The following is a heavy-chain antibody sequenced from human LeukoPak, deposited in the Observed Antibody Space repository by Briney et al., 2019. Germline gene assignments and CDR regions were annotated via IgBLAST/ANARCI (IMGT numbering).Heavy chain of an antibody. CDR1: GFTFSGYD. Sequence: GGSLRLSCAASGFTFSGYDRHWVRQAPGKGLEWVAVISYDGSNKYYADSVKGRFTISRYNSKNTLYLQMNSLRAEDTAVYYCARGWYWTVPELFYICGQGTLVTVSS. V-gene: IGHV3-30*04. J-gene: IGHJ4*02. CDR2: ISYDGSNK. CDR3: ARGWYWTVPELFYI. D-gene: IGHD2-8*02.